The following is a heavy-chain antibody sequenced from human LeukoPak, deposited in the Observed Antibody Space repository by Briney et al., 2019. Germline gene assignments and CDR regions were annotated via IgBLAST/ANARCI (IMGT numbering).Heavy chain of an antibody. D-gene: IGHD3-9*01. J-gene: IGHJ6*02. V-gene: IGHV3-53*01. Sequence: GGSLRLSCAASGFTVSNTYMSWVRQAPGKGLEWVSLIYSGGGTYSADSVKGRFTISRDISKNTLYLQMNSLRAEDTAVYYCAKDLVSGVAPSYYGMDVWGQGTTVSVSS. CDR2: IYSGGGT. CDR1: GFTVSNTY. CDR3: AKDLVSGVAPSYYGMDV.